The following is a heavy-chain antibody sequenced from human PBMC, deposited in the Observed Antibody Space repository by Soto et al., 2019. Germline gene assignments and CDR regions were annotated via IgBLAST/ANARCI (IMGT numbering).Heavy chain of an antibody. V-gene: IGHV5-51*01. Sequence: LGQALTLSCKGSGYSFTSYWTGWVRQMPGKGLEWMGIVYPGDSDTRYNPSLKSRVTISVDTSKNQFSLKLSSVTAADTAVYYCTRHPLFWGQGTLVTGSS. J-gene: IGHJ4*02. CDR1: GYSFTSYW. CDR2: VYPGDSDT. CDR3: TRHPLF.